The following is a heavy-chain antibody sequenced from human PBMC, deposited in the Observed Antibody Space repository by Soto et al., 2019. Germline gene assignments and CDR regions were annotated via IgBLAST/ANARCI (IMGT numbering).Heavy chain of an antibody. CDR3: AHRRKPYSETSGYYYFPS. D-gene: IGHD3-22*01. V-gene: IGHV2-5*01. CDR2: IYWNDDK. Sequence: SCPTLVNPTQTLTLTCTFSGFSLSTSGVGXGWIRQPPGKALEWLALIYWNDDKRYSPSLKSRLTITKDTSKNQVVLTMTNMDPVDTATYYCAHRRKPYSETSGYYYFPSWGQGTRVTVSS. J-gene: IGHJ1*01. CDR1: GFSLSTSGVG.